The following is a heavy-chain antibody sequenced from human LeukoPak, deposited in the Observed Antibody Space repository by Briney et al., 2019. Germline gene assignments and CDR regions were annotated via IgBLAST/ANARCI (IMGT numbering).Heavy chain of an antibody. V-gene: IGHV3-15*01. CDR1: GFSFMNAW. CDR3: TTFYHEYSPY. CDR2: IKSNADGGTP. J-gene: IGHJ4*02. D-gene: IGHD2/OR15-2a*01. Sequence: TGGSLRLSCAASGFSFMNAWMIWVRQAPGKGLEWVGRIKSNADGGTPDYAAPARGRFAISRDDSKNTLYLQMNSLKTEDTAVYYCTTFYHEYSPYWGRGTLVTVSS.